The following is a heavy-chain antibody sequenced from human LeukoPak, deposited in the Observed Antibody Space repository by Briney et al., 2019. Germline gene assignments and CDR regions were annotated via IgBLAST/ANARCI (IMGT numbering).Heavy chain of an antibody. CDR2: IYYSGST. CDR1: GGSISSYY. D-gene: IGHD3-3*01. V-gene: IGHV4-59*01. J-gene: IGHJ4*02. Sequence: SETLSLTCTVSGGSISSYYWSWIRQPPGKGLEWIGYIYYSGSTNYNPSLKSRVTISVDTSKNQFSLKLSSVTAADTAVYYCARATYYDFWSGYHGTEPQGFDYWGQGTLVTVSS. CDR3: ARATYYDFWSGYHGTEPQGFDY.